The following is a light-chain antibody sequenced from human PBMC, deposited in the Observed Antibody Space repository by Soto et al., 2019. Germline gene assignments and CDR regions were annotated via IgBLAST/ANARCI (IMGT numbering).Light chain of an antibody. J-gene: IGLJ1*01. CDR1: ISDVGSSGP. CDR3: CSYVGARTYV. Sequence: QSVLTQPASVSGSPGQSITISCSGSISDVGSSGPVSWYQHHPGQVPKLIIYEGSRRPSGVSSRFSGSKTGNTASLTITGLQAEDEANHYCCSYVGARTYVFGTGTKVTVL. V-gene: IGLV2-23*01. CDR2: EGS.